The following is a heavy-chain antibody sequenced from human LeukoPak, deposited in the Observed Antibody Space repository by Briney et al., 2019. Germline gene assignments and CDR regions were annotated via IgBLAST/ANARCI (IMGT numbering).Heavy chain of an antibody. J-gene: IGHJ6*03. Sequence: PGGSLRLSCAASGFTFSSYSMSWVRQAPGKGLEWVSGINWNGGSTGYADSVKGRFTISRDNAKNSLYLQMNSLRAEDTALYYCARAHPGGPAGYYYSSWTSGAKGPRSPSP. D-gene: IGHD2-2*01. V-gene: IGHV3-20*04. CDR3: ARAHPGGPAGYYYSSWTS. CDR2: INWNGGST. CDR1: GFTFSSYS.